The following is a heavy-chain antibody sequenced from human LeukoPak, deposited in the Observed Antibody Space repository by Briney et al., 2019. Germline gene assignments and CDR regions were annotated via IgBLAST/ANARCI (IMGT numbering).Heavy chain of an antibody. D-gene: IGHD3-16*01. CDR1: GFTFCSYA. Sequence: GGSLRLSCVASGFTFCSYAMSWVRETPARVLEWVSSLRGNGDAFYADSVKGRFTLSRDQSRNTVYLQLNKLRVEDTAIYYCAKASWVSTADAVLWGQGTVVTVSS. V-gene: IGHV3-23*01. J-gene: IGHJ4*02. CDR3: AKASWVSTADAVL. CDR2: LRGNGDA.